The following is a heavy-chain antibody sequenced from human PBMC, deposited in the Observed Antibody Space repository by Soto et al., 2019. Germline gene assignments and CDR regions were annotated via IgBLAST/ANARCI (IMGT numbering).Heavy chain of an antibody. V-gene: IGHV3-21*06. J-gene: IGHJ4*02. CDR2: INDKSNYI. CDR1: GFTFSTHS. Sequence: XGSLMLSCAASGFTFSTHSMNLVRQAPGKGPEWVSSINDKSNYIFYADSVKGRFTISRDNAKNSLYLQMNSLRDDDTAVYYCATFPNYYGGWGQGTLVTVSS. CDR3: ATFPNYYGG.